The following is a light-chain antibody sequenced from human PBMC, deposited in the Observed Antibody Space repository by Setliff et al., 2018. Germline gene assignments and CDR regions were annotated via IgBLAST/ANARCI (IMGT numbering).Light chain of an antibody. CDR3: CSYAGSPYV. CDR2: EVS. J-gene: IGLJ1*01. Sequence: QSALTQPASVSGSPGQSITISCTGTSSDAGSYNLVSWYQQHPGKAPKLMIYEVSKRPSGVSNRFSGSKSGNTASLTISGLQAEDEADYYCCSYAGSPYVFGTGTRSPS. CDR1: SSDAGSYNL. V-gene: IGLV2-23*02.